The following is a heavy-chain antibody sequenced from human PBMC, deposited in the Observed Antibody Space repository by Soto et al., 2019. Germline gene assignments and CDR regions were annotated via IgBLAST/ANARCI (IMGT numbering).Heavy chain of an antibody. Sequence: VQLQESGPGLVKPSETLSLTCTVSGGSVSSGSYYWSWIRQPPGKGLEWIGYIYYSGSTNYNPSLKSRVTISVDTSKNQFSLKLSSVTAADTAVYYCARAGIVVVTASDYYGMDVWGQGTTVTVSS. J-gene: IGHJ6*02. CDR1: GGSVSSGSYY. V-gene: IGHV4-61*01. D-gene: IGHD2-21*02. CDR2: IYYSGST. CDR3: ARAGIVVVTASDYYGMDV.